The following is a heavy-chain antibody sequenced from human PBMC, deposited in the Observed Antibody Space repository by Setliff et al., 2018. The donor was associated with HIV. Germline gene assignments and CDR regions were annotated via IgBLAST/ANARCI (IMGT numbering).Heavy chain of an antibody. CDR1: GGSISSDDYY. Sequence: TLSLTCTVSGGSISSDDYYWNWIRQPPGKGLEWIGYITYSGSAYYNPSLKSRVTISIDTSKNQFSLKLSSVTAADTAVYYCARDQTDGGNGEWRFRPRDYWYFDLWGRGTLVTVSS. V-gene: IGHV4-30-4*08. J-gene: IGHJ2*01. D-gene: IGHD2-15*01. CDR3: ARDQTDGGNGEWRFRPRDYWYFDL. CDR2: ITYSGSA.